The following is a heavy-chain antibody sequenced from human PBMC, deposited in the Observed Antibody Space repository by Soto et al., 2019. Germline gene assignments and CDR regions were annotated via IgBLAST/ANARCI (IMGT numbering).Heavy chain of an antibody. CDR3: ASRSYCTNGVCYNGGVYYFDY. V-gene: IGHV4-4*08. D-gene: IGHD2-8*01. CDR2: IYSSGST. Sequence: SETLSLTCTVSGGSISSYYWSWIRQPPGKGLDWIGYIYSSGSTNYNPSPKSRVTISVDTSKNQFSLKLGSVTAADTAVYYCASRSYCTNGVCYNGGVYYFDYWGQGTLVTVSS. CDR1: GGSISSYY. J-gene: IGHJ4*02.